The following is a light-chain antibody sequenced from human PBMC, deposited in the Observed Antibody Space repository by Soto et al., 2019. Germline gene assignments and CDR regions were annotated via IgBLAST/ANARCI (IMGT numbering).Light chain of an antibody. J-gene: IGLJ2*01. CDR3: CPYAGSSVV. V-gene: IGLV2-23*01. CDR2: EGS. CDR1: SSDVGSYNL. Sequence: QSALTQPASVSGSPGQSITISCTGTSSDVGSYNLVSWYQQHPGKAPKLMIYEGSKRPSGVSNRFSGSKSGNTASLTISGLQAEDEADYCCCPYAGSSVVFGGGTKLTVL.